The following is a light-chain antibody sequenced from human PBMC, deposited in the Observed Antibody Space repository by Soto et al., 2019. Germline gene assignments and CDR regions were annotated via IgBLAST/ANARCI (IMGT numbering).Light chain of an antibody. CDR2: GAS. CDR3: QQYHSWPHT. Sequence: ETVLTQSPATLSVSPGERATFSCKATQSVTTNLAWYQQKPGQVPRLLIYGASTRATGIPARFSGSGSGTESTLSISSLQSEDFAIYHCQQYHSWPHTFGQGTKLEI. CDR1: QSVTTN. V-gene: IGKV3-15*01. J-gene: IGKJ2*01.